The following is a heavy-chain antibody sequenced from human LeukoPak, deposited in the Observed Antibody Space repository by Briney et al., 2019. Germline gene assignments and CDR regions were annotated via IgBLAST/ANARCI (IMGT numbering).Heavy chain of an antibody. J-gene: IGHJ6*02. D-gene: IGHD4-17*01. CDR1: GGTFSSYA. CDR3: ARVYGDYYYYGMDV. Sequence: SVKVSCRASGGTFSSYAISWVRQAPGQGLEWMGGIIPIFGTANYAQKFQGRVTITADESTSTAYMELSSLRSEDTAVYYCARVYGDYYYYGMDVWGQGTTVTVSS. CDR2: IIPIFGTA. V-gene: IGHV1-69*13.